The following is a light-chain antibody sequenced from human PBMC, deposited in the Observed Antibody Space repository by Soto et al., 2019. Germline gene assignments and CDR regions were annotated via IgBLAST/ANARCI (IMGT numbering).Light chain of an antibody. CDR2: AAS. Sequence: DIQMTQSPSSLSASVGDRVTITCRASQSISSYLNWYHQKTGKAPKLLIYAASSLQSGVPSRFSGSGSGTDCTLTISSLQPEDVATYYCQQSYSTPWTFGQGTKVDIK. CDR3: QQSYSTPWT. CDR1: QSISSY. V-gene: IGKV1-39*01. J-gene: IGKJ1*01.